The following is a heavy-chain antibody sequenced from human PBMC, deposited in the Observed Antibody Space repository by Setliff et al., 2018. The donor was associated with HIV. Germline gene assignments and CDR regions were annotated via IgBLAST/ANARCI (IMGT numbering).Heavy chain of an antibody. CDR2: IYYSGTT. J-gene: IGHJ6*03. Sequence: PSETLSLTCTVSGGTISSSDYYWGWIRQPPGKGLEWIGSIYYSGTTYYNPSLKSRVTISVDTSKNQFSLKLSSVTAADTAVYYCARLVGYYRSDNANYYYMDVWGKGTTVTVSS. D-gene: IGHD3-16*02. CDR3: ARLVGYYRSDNANYYYMDV. CDR1: GGTISSSDYY. V-gene: IGHV4-39*01.